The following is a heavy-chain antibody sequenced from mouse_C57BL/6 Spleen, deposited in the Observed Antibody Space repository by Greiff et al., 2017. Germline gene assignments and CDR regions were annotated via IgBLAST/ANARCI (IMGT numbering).Heavy chain of an antibody. CDR2: ISYDGSN. Sequence: EVQVVESGPGLVKPSQSLSLTCSVTGYSITSGYYWNWIRQFPGNKLEWMGYISYDGSNNYNPYLKNRISISRDTSKNQFFLKFNSVTTEDTATYYCAREIVNYYGSSYVWYFDVGGTGTTVTVSS. J-gene: IGHJ1*03. D-gene: IGHD1-1*01. CDR1: GYSITSGYY. V-gene: IGHV3-6*01. CDR3: AREIVNYYGSSYVWYFDV.